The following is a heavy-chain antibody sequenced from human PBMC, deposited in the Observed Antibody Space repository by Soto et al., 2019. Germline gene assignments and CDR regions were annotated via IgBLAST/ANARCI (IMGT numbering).Heavy chain of an antibody. CDR1: GFTFSSYW. J-gene: IGHJ6*02. V-gene: IGHV3-74*01. CDR2: INSNGSST. Sequence: EVQLVESGGGLVQPGGSLRLSCAASGFTFSSYWMHWVRQAPGKGLVWVSRINSNGSSTSYADSVKGRFTISRDNAKNTLYLQMNSLRADDTAVYYCARGAVIAEAGKGVNYYYYGMDVWGQGTTVTVSS. D-gene: IGHD6-19*01. CDR3: ARGAVIAEAGKGVNYYYYGMDV.